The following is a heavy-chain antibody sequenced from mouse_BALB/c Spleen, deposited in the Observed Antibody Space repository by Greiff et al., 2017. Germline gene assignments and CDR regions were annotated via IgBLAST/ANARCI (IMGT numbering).Heavy chain of an antibody. CDR3: AREVWGYAMDY. Sequence: EVKLVESGGGLVQPGGSRKISCAASGFTFSSFGMHWVRQAPEKGLGWVAYISSGSSTIYYADTVKGRFTISRDNPKNTLFLQMTSLRSEDTAMYYCAREVWGYAMDYWGQGTSVTVSS. CDR2: ISSGSSTI. J-gene: IGHJ4*01. D-gene: IGHD2-10*02. CDR1: GFTFSSFG. V-gene: IGHV5-17*02.